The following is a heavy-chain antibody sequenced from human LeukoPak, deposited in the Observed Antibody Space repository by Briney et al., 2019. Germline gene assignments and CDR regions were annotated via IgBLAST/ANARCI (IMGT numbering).Heavy chain of an antibody. V-gene: IGHV1-18*01. CDR2: ISAYNGNT. CDR3: AKAAITMIVVDQAADAFDI. Sequence: GASVKVSCKASGYTFTSYGISWVRQAPGQGLEWMGWISAYNGNTNYAQKPQGRVTMTTDTSTSTAYMELRSLRSDDTAVYYCAKAAITMIVVDQAADAFDIWGQGTMVTVSS. CDR1: GYTFTSYG. D-gene: IGHD3-22*01. J-gene: IGHJ3*02.